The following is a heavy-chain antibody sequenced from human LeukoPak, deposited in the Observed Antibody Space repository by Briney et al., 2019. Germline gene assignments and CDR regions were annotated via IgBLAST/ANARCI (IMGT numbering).Heavy chain of an antibody. Sequence: GGSLRLSCAASAFAFSSYGMHWVRQAPGKGLEWVAVISYDGSNKYYADSVKGRFTISRDNSKNTLYLQMNSLRAEDTAVYYCAKIRGTFDYWGQGTLVTVSS. CDR2: ISYDGSNK. CDR1: AFAFSSYG. D-gene: IGHD3-16*01. J-gene: IGHJ4*02. CDR3: AKIRGTFDY. V-gene: IGHV3-30*18.